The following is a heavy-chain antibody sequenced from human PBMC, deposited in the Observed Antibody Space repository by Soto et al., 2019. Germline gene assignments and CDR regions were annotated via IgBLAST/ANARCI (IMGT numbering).Heavy chain of an antibody. CDR1: GFTFSIYS. CDR2: ISSRSGHI. D-gene: IGHD1-26*01. CDR3: ARLNLNRYSGNYYMDAMDV. J-gene: IGHJ6*02. Sequence: EVQLVESGGGLVKPGGSLRLSCAASGFTFSIYSMNWVRQAPGKGLEWVSSISSRSGHIYYADSLKGRFTISRDNAKNSLFLQMNSLRAEDTAVYYCARLNLNRYSGNYYMDAMDVWGQGTTVTGSS. V-gene: IGHV3-21*01.